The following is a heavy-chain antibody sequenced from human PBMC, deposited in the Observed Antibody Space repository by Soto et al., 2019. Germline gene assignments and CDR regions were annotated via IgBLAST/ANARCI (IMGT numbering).Heavy chain of an antibody. J-gene: IGHJ4*02. V-gene: IGHV3-7*03. D-gene: IGHD2-15*01. Sequence: GESLRLSCAASGFTFSSYWMNWVRQAPGKGLEWVANIKEDGSEKNYVDSVKGRFIISRDNAKESLFLQMNSLRAEDTAVYYCARGQYGGKGYWGQGTLVTVSS. CDR3: ARGQYGGKGY. CDR2: IKEDGSEK. CDR1: GFTFSSYW.